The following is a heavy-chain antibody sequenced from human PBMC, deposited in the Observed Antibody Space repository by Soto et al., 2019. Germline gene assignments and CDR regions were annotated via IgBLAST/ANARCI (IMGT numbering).Heavy chain of an antibody. CDR2: ISYDGSNK. Sequence: GGSLRLSCAASGFTFSSYAMHWVRQAPGKGLEWVAVISYDGSNKYYADSVKGRFTISRDNSKNTLYLQMNSLRAEDTAVYYCARDRYSYGYRETKYYYYGMDVWGQGTTVTVSS. J-gene: IGHJ6*02. D-gene: IGHD5-18*01. V-gene: IGHV3-30-3*01. CDR1: GFTFSSYA. CDR3: ARDRYSYGYRETKYYYYGMDV.